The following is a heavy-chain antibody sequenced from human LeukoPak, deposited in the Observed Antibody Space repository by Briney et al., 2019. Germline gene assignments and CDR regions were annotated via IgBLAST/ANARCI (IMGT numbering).Heavy chain of an antibody. J-gene: IGHJ6*02. CDR3: ARGANVRVQLERPSPYYYYYGMDV. D-gene: IGHD1-1*01. V-gene: IGHV6-1*01. CDR1: GDSVSSNSAA. Sequence: SQTLSLTCAISGDSVSSNSAAWNWIRQSPSRGLEWLGRTYYRSKWYYDYAVAVKSRISINPDTSKNQFSLQLNSVTPEDTAVYYCARGANVRVQLERPSPYYYYYGMDVWGQGTTVTVSS. CDR2: TYYRSKWYY.